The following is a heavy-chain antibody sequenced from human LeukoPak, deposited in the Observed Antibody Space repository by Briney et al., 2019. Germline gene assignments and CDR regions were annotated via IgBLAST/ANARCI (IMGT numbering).Heavy chain of an antibody. CDR1: GGSISSSTYY. D-gene: IGHD3-10*01. Sequence: PSETLSLTCTVSGGSISSSTYYWGWIRQPPGRGLEWIGTIYYCGSTYYNPSLKSRVTISVDTSNNQFSLRLSSVTAADTAVYYCAILGTGSSWGQGTLVTVSS. CDR2: IYYCGST. CDR3: AILGTGSS. J-gene: IGHJ5*02. V-gene: IGHV4-39*01.